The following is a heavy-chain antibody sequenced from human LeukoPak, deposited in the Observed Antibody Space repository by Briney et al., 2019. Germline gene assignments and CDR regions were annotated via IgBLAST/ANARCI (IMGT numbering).Heavy chain of an antibody. CDR3: ARGQGNYDILTGYYY. CDR1: GGSISSYY. D-gene: IGHD3-9*01. J-gene: IGHJ4*02. Sequence: SETLSLTCTVSGGSISSYYWSWLRQPAGKGLKWIGRIYTSGSTNYNPSLKSRVTISVDTSKNQFSLKLSSATAEDTAVYYCARGQGNYDILTGYYYWGQGTLVSVSS. CDR2: IYTSGST. V-gene: IGHV4-4*07.